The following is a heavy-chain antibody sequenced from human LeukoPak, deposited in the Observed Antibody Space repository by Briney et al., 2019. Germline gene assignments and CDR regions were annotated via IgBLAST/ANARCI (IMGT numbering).Heavy chain of an antibody. CDR1: GGSMSSYY. D-gene: IGHD3-16*02. V-gene: IGHV4-59*01. CDR3: ARGATYYDYVWGSYRQAAGAFDI. CDR2: IYYSGST. J-gene: IGHJ3*02. Sequence: PSETLCLTCTVSGGSMSSYYWSWIRQPPGKGLEWIGYIYYSGSTNYNPSLKSRVTISVDTSKNQFSLKLSSATAADTAVYYCARGATYYDYVWGSYRQAAGAFDIWGQGTMVTVSS.